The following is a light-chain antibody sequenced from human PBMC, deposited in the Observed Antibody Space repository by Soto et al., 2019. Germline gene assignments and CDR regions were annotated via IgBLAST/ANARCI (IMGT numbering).Light chain of an antibody. CDR2: DVS. CDR1: SSDVGGYNY. Sequence: QSVLTQPRSVSGSPGQSVTISCTGTSSDVGGYNYVSWYQQHPGKAPKLMIYDVSKRPSGVPDRFSGSKSGNTASLTISGLQAEGEADYYCCSYAGSSLVFGGGTKLTVL. V-gene: IGLV2-11*01. CDR3: CSYAGSSLV. J-gene: IGLJ2*01.